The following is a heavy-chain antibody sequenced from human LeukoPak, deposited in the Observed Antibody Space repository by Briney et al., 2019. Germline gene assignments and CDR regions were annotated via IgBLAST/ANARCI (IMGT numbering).Heavy chain of an antibody. CDR3: TKIGPVSGTIDY. D-gene: IGHD1-26*01. CDR1: GFTVGATD. J-gene: IGHJ4*02. Sequence: SRGSLRLSCVASGFTVGATDMYWVRRAPGKRLEWVAVLKHDDEIHYMDSVRGRFTISRDNSKDTLLLDMDGLRPEDTATYYCTKIGPVSGTIDYWGQGTLVTVSS. CDR2: LKHDDEI. V-gene: IGHV3-30*18.